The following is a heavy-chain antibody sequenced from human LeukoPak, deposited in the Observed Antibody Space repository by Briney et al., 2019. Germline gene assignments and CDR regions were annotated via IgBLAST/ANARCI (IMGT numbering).Heavy chain of an antibody. J-gene: IGHJ4*02. Sequence: PSETLSLTCTVSGGSISSYYWSWIRQPPGKGLEWIGYIYYSGSTNYNPSLKSRVTISVDTSKNQFSLKLSSVTAADTAVYYCARNGGSYSFDFWGQGTLVTASS. CDR3: ARNGGSYSFDF. V-gene: IGHV4-59*01. D-gene: IGHD1-26*01. CDR2: IYYSGST. CDR1: GGSISSYY.